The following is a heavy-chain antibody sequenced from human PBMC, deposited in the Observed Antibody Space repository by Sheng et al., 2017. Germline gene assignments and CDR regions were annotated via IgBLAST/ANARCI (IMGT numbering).Heavy chain of an antibody. V-gene: IGHV3-23*01. CDR3: AKDPQSRRGSHLSDGDY. CDR1: GFTFSSYA. Sequence: EVQLLESGGGLVQPGGSLRLSCAASGFTFSSYAMSWVRQAPGKGLEWVSAISGSGGSTYYADSVKGRFTISRDNSKNTLYLQMNSLRAEDTAVYYCAKDPQSRRGSHLSDGDYWGQGNPGHRLL. CDR2: ISGSGGST. J-gene: IGHJ4*02. D-gene: IGHD2-15*01.